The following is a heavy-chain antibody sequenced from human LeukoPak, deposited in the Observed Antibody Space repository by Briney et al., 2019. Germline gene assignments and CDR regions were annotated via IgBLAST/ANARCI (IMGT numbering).Heavy chain of an antibody. D-gene: IGHD4-17*01. Sequence: GGSLRLSCSASECSFSNFWMSWVRQAPGKGPEWVANIKQDGSEKYYVDSVKGRFTISRDNAETSLHLQMNSLRAEDTAVYYCARGGNHGDYWYFDLWGRGTLVTVSS. CDR1: ECSFSNFW. J-gene: IGHJ2*01. V-gene: IGHV3-7*01. CDR2: IKQDGSEK. CDR3: ARGGNHGDYWYFDL.